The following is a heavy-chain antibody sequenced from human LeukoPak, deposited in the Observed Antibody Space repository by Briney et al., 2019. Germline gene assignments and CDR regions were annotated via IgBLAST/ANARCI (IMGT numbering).Heavy chain of an antibody. CDR2: INHSRST. D-gene: IGHD5-24*01. Sequence: SETLSLTCAVYGGSFSGYYWSWIRQPPGKGLEWIGEINHSRSTNYNPSLKSRVTISVDTSRNQFSLKLSSVTAADTAVYYCARVRWLQLGHFDYWGQGSLVTVSS. CDR1: GGSFSGYY. CDR3: ARVRWLQLGHFDY. V-gene: IGHV4-34*01. J-gene: IGHJ4*02.